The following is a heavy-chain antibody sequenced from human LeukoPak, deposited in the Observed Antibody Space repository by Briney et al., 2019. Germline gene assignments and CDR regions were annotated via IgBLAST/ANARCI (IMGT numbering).Heavy chain of an antibody. J-gene: IGHJ3*02. Sequence: GGSLRLSCVGSGFIFRNDWMHWVRQAPGKGLEWVGRTRNEANIYTTKYAASVKGRFTISRDDSKNSLYLQMNSLKTEDTAVYYCASPVGATTVRAFDIWGQGTMVTVSS. CDR3: ASPVGATTVRAFDI. V-gene: IGHV3-72*01. CDR2: TRNEANIYTT. CDR1: GFIFRNDW. D-gene: IGHD1-26*01.